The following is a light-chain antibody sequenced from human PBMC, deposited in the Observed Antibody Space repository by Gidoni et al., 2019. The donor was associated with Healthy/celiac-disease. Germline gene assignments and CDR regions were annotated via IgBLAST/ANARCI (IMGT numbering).Light chain of an antibody. Sequence: IASTQSPGTLSLSPGERATLSCSASQCVSSSYLDWYQQKPGQAPRLLIYGASSRATGLPERFSGSGSGTDFTLTISRLEPEDFAVYYCQQYGSSRGTFXQXTKLEIK. CDR3: QQYGSSRGT. CDR1: QCVSSSY. V-gene: IGKV3-20*01. J-gene: IGKJ2*02. CDR2: GAS.